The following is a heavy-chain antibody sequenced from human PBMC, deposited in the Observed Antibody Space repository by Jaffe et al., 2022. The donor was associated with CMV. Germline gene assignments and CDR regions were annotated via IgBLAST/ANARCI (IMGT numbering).Heavy chain of an antibody. CDR1: GFTFSSYA. CDR2: ISGSGGST. V-gene: IGHV3-23*01. CDR3: AKDDSVLRFLEWYNWFDP. Sequence: EVQLLESGGGLVQPGGSLRLSCAASGFTFSSYAMSWVRQAPGKGLEWVSAISGSGGSTYYADSVKGRFTISRDNSKNTLYLQMNSLRAEDTAVYYCAKDDSVLRFLEWYNWFDPWGQGTLVTVSS. J-gene: IGHJ5*02. D-gene: IGHD3-3*01.